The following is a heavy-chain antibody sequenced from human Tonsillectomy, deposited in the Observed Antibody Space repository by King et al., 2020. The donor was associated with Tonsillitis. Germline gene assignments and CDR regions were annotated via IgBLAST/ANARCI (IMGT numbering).Heavy chain of an antibody. D-gene: IGHD3-10*01. Sequence: VQLVESGAEVKKPGASVKVSCKASGYTFLNYGICWLRQAPGQGLEWMGWNSPYNGNTHFAQKFHDRVTMTTDTSTNTAYMELRSLRSDDTAVYYCARDMKNPFTYGSDYYFDYWGQGTLVTVSS. CDR2: NSPYNGNT. J-gene: IGHJ4*02. CDR1: GYTFLNYG. CDR3: ARDMKNPFTYGSDYYFDY. V-gene: IGHV1-18*01.